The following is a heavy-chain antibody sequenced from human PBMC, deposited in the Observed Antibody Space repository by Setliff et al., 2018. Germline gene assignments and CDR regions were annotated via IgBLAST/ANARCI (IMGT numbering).Heavy chain of an antibody. CDR1: GGTFINYG. V-gene: IGHV1-69*15. J-gene: IGHJ4*02. CDR3: ARGDGTTYPSDY. Sequence: SVKVSCKVSGGTFINYGINWVRQAPGQGLEWMGRIIPKFGASTYAQKFRGRVTITADESTSTAYMELSSLRSEDTAVYYCARGDGTTYPSDYWGQGTLVTVSS. D-gene: IGHD1-1*01. CDR2: IIPKFGAS.